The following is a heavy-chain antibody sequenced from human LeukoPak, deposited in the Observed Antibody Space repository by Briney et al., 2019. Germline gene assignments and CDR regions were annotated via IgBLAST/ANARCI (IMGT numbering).Heavy chain of an antibody. J-gene: IGHJ4*02. CDR2: INPNSGGT. V-gene: IGHV1-2*06. Sequence: GASVKVSCKASGNTFTGYYMHWVRQAPGQGLEWMGRINPNSGGTNYAQKFQGRVTMTRDTSISTAYMELSRLRSDDTAVYYCAKAVDTAMLYDYWGQGTLVTVSS. CDR1: GNTFTGYY. CDR3: AKAVDTAMLYDY. D-gene: IGHD5-18*01.